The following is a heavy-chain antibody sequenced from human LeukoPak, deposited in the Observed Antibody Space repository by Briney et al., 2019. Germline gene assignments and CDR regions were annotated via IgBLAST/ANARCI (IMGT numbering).Heavy chain of an antibody. Sequence: GGSLRLSCAASGFTFSDYYMSWIRQAPGKGLEWVSYISSSGRTIYYADSVKGRFTISRDNAKNSLYLQMNSLRAEDTAVYYCARDINVIVLGSRGAGYWGQGTLVTVSS. J-gene: IGHJ4*02. V-gene: IGHV3-11*04. CDR3: ARDINVIVLGSRGAGY. D-gene: IGHD3-22*01. CDR2: ISSSGRTI. CDR1: GFTFSDYY.